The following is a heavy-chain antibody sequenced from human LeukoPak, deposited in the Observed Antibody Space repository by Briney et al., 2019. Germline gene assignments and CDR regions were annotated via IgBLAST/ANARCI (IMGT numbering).Heavy chain of an antibody. Sequence: GASVKVSCKASGYTFTGYYMHWVRQAPGQGLEWMGWINPNSGGTNYAQKFQGRVTMTRDTSISIAYMELSRLRSDDTAVYYCARENWNDVHYYYYYMDVWGKGTTVTVSS. D-gene: IGHD1-1*01. J-gene: IGHJ6*03. CDR3: ARENWNDVHYYYYYMDV. CDR2: INPNSGGT. V-gene: IGHV1-2*02. CDR1: GYTFTGYY.